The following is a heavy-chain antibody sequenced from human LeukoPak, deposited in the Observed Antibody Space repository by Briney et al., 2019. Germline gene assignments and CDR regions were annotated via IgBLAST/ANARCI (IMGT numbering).Heavy chain of an antibody. V-gene: IGHV4-61*02. Sequence: PSETLSLTCTVSGGSISSGSYYWSWIRQPAGKGLEWIGRIYTSGSTNYNPSLKSRVTISVDTSKNQFSLKLSSVTAADTAAYYCARDDSSSVGSDYWGQGTLVTVSS. CDR3: ARDDSSSVGSDY. J-gene: IGHJ4*02. CDR1: GGSISSGSYY. D-gene: IGHD6-13*01. CDR2: IYTSGST.